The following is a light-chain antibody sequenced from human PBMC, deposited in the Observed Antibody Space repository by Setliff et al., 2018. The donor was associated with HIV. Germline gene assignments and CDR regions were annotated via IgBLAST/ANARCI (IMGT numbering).Light chain of an antibody. V-gene: IGLV2-11*01. J-gene: IGLJ1*01. CDR2: DVS. CDR1: ISDVGSYDF. Sequence: QSVLTQPRSVSGSPGQSVTISCTGAISDVGSYDFVSWYQHHPGKAPKLIINDVSKRPSGVPNRFSGSKSGNTASLTISGLQAEDEADYYCCSYAGSYTSLYVFGTGTKVTVL. CDR3: CSYAGSYTSLYV.